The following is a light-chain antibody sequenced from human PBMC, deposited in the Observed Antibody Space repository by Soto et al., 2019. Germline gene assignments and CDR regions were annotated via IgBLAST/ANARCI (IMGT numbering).Light chain of an antibody. V-gene: IGLV1-47*01. CDR3: AAWDDSLSGVV. Sequence: QSVLTQPRSASGTPGQRVTISCSGSSSNIGSNYVFWYQHLPGTAPKLLIYRNNQRPSGVPDRFSGSKSGTSASLAISGLRSEDETDYYCAAWDDSLSGVVFGGGTKLTVL. J-gene: IGLJ2*01. CDR2: RNN. CDR1: SSNIGSNY.